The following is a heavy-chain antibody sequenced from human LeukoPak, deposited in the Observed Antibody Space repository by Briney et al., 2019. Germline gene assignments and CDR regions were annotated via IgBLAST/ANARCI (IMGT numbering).Heavy chain of an antibody. Sequence: SETLSLTCAVYGGSFSGYYWSWIRQPPGKGLEWIGEINHSGSTNYNPSLKSRVTISVDTSKNQFSLKLSSVTAADTAVYYCARSYSSGWYVPYYFDYWGQGTLVTVSS. CDR2: INHSGST. V-gene: IGHV4-34*01. J-gene: IGHJ4*02. CDR1: GGSFSGYY. CDR3: ARSYSSGWYVPYYFDY. D-gene: IGHD6-19*01.